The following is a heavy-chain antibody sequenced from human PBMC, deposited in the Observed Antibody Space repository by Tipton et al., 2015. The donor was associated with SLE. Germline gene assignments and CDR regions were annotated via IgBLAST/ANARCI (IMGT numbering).Heavy chain of an antibody. V-gene: IGHV4-34*01. CDR3: ARVASIAAAGRDFDY. D-gene: IGHD6-13*01. J-gene: IGHJ4*02. CDR2: INHSGST. CDR1: GGSFSGYY. Sequence: AGLVKPSETLSLTCAVYGGSFSGYYWSWIRQPPGKGLEWIGEINHSGSTNYNPSLKSRVTISVDTSKNQFSLKLSSVTAADTAVYYCARVASIAAAGRDFDYWGQGTLVTVSS.